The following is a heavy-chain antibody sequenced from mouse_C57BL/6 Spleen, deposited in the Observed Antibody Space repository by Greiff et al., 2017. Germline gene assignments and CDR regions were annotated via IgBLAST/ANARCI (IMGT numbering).Heavy chain of an antibody. D-gene: IGHD2-4*01. J-gene: IGHJ2*01. V-gene: IGHV1-22*01. CDR3: ASRGIYYDYDGY. Sequence: EVQLQQSGPELVKPGASVKMSCKASGYTFTDYNMHWVKQSHGKSLEWIGYINPNNGGTSYNQKFKGKVTLTVNKSSSTAYMELRSLTSEDSAVYYCASRGIYYDYDGYWGQGTTLTVSS. CDR2: INPNNGGT. CDR1: GYTFTDYN.